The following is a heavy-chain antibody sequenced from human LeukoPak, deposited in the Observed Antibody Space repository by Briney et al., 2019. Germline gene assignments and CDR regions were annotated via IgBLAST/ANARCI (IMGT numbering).Heavy chain of an antibody. Sequence: GGSLRLSCTASGFTFSSYSMNWVRQAPGKGLEWVSYISSSSSTIYYADSVKGRFTISRDNAKNSLYLQMNSLRAEDTAVYYCARGDRYYPFDYWGQGTLVTVSS. V-gene: IGHV3-48*04. CDR1: GFTFSSYS. CDR2: ISSSSSTI. D-gene: IGHD3-22*01. CDR3: ARGDRYYPFDY. J-gene: IGHJ4*02.